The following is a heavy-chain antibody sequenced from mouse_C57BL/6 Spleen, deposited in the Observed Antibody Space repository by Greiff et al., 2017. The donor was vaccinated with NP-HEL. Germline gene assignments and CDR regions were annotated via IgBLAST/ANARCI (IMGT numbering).Heavy chain of an antibody. CDR2: IYPNNGGN. V-gene: IGHV1-34*01. J-gene: IGHJ4*01. CDR1: GYTFTDYY. Sequence: VQLQQSGPELVKPGASVTMSCKASGYTFTDYYMHWVKQSHGKSLEWIGYIYPNNGGNGYNQKFKGKATLTVDKSSSTAYMELRSLTSEDSAVYYYARRGNYGNYAMDYWGQGTSVTVSS. CDR3: ARRGNYGNYAMDY. D-gene: IGHD2-1*01.